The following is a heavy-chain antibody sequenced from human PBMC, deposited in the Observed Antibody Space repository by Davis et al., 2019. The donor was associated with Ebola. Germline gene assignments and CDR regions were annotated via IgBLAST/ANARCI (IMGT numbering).Heavy chain of an antibody. Sequence: GGSLRLSCAASGFTFSNYGMHWVRQAPGKGLEWVAVVSYDGISQRYADSVKGRFSISRDNSKNTLYLQMNGLRVEDTAIYYCAKDTSNIWFDIWGQGTMVTVSS. V-gene: IGHV3-30*18. CDR3: AKDTSNIWFDI. J-gene: IGHJ3*02. CDR1: GFTFSNYG. CDR2: VSYDGISQ. D-gene: IGHD1-26*01.